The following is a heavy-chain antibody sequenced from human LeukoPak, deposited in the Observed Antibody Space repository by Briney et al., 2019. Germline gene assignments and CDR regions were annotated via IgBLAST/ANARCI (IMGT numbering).Heavy chain of an antibody. V-gene: IGHV3-21*01. D-gene: IGHD3-22*01. CDR1: GFTFNTYS. J-gene: IGHJ4*02. CDR2: ISRTSESI. CDR3: ARGLAYYYDSTAYFLDY. Sequence: PGGSLRLSCAASGFTFNTYSMSWVRQAPGKGLEWVSIISRTSESIFYADSVKGRFTISRDNAKNTLYLQMNSLRPEDTAVYYCARGLAYYYDSTAYFLDYWGQGTLVTVSS.